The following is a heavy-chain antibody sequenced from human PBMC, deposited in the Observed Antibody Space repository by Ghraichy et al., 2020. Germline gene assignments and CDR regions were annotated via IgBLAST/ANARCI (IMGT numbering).Heavy chain of an antibody. CDR1: RSSFRDSW. V-gene: IGHV3-7*03. D-gene: IGHD3-3*01. Sequence: GGSLRLSCAASRSSFRDSWMNWVRLAPGKGQEWVASLNPDGIEIYYIDSVRGRFTISRDNAKNYLYLQMNSLRAEDTAMYYCARDVGWSAFVYWGQGTLVTVSS. CDR3: ARDVGWSAFVY. J-gene: IGHJ4*02. CDR2: LNPDGIEI.